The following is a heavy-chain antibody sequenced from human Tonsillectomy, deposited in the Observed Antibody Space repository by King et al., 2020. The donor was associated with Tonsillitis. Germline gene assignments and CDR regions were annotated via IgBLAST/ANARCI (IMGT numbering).Heavy chain of an antibody. J-gene: IGHJ4*02. CDR2: ISYDGSRK. D-gene: IGHD2-21*02. CDR1: GFYFRGNG. CDR3: AKAGGGQDCGSDCHYFDS. V-gene: IGHV3-30*18. Sequence: VQLVESGGGVVQTGRSLRLSCAASGFYFRGNGMHWVRQAPGKGLQWVAVISYDGSRKYYVDSVKGRFTISRDNSNNTLYLQMNGLRVDDTAVYYCAKAGGGQDCGSDCHYFDSWGQGTLVAVSS.